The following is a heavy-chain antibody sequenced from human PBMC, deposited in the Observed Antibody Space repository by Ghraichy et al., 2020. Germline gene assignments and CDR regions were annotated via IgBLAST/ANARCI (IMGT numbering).Heavy chain of an antibody. CDR1: GFTFSSYW. V-gene: IGHV3-7*01. D-gene: IGHD7-27*01. Sequence: GGSLRLSCAASGFTFSSYWMSWVRQAPGKGLEWVANIKQDGSEKYYVDSVKGRFTISRDNAKNSLYLQMNSLRAEDTAVYYCARDPLTGEANYYYGVDVWSQGTTVTVSS. CDR3: ARDPLTGEANYYYGVDV. CDR2: IKQDGSEK. J-gene: IGHJ6*02.